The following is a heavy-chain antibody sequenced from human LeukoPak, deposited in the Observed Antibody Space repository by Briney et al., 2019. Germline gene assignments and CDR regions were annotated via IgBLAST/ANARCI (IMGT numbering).Heavy chain of an antibody. J-gene: IGHJ4*02. V-gene: IGHV4-34*01. CDR1: GGSFSGYY. Sequence: PSETLSLTCAVYGGSFSGYYWSWIRQPPGKGLEWIGEINHSGSTNYNPSLKSRVTISVDTSKNQFSLKLSSVTAADTAVYYCARGSSTKTYYYGSGSYYNGWSRPYFDYWGQGTLVTVSS. D-gene: IGHD3-10*01. CDR3: ARGSSTKTYYYGSGSYYNGWSRPYFDY. CDR2: INHSGST.